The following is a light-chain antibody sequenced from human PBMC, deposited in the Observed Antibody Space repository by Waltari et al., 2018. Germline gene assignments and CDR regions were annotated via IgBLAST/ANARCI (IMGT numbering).Light chain of an antibody. J-gene: IGKJ4*01. CDR2: YAS. V-gene: IGKV1-16*01. CDR1: QGISNY. CDR3: QQHNSYPLT. Sequence: DIQMTQSPSSLSASVGDTVTITCRARQGISNYLAWYKQKPGKAPKPLIYYASNLESGVTSRFSGRGSGTDFTLTISSLQAEDFATYYCQQHNSYPLTFGGGTKVEIK.